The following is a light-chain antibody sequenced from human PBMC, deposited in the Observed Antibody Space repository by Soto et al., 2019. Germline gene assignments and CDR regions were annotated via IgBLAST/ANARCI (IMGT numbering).Light chain of an antibody. CDR2: EVS. CDR3: SSYTSSRTPYV. V-gene: IGLV2-14*01. CDR1: SSDVGGYNY. J-gene: IGLJ1*01. Sequence: QSVLTQPASVSGSPGPSITISCTGTSSDVGGYNYVSWYQQHPGKAPQLMIYEVSNRPSGVSNRFSGYKSGNTASLTISGLQAEDEADYYCSSYTSSRTPYVFGTGTKVTVL.